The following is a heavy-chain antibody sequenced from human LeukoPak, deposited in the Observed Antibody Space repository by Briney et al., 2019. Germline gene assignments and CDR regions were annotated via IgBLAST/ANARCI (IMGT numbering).Heavy chain of an antibody. Sequence: GGSLRLSCAASGFTFSSYWMSWVRQAPGKGLEWVAIIEEDGSEKYYVDSVKGRFTISRDNAKNSVYLQMNSLRAEDTAVYYCARDRGDSGLWSGYDCWGQGTLVTVSS. D-gene: IGHD3-3*01. CDR3: ARDRGDSGLWSGYDC. CDR1: GFTFSSYW. J-gene: IGHJ4*02. CDR2: IEEDGSEK. V-gene: IGHV3-7*01.